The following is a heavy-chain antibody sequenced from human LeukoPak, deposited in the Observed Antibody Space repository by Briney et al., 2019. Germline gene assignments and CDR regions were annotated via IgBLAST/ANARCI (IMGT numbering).Heavy chain of an antibody. CDR2: SRNKANRYST. J-gene: IGHJ4*02. CDR1: GFTFSDHY. CDR3: APLLGT. V-gene: IGHV3-72*01. Sequence: QPGGSLRLSCAASGFTFSDHYMDWVRQAPGKGLEWVGRSRNKANRYSTEYAASVKGRFTISRDDSKNSVYLQMNSLKAEDTAVYYCAPLLGTWGQGTLVTVSS. D-gene: IGHD1-7*01.